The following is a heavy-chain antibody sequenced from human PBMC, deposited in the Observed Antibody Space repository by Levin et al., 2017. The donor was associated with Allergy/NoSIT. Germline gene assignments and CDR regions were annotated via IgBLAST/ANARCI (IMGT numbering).Heavy chain of an antibody. D-gene: IGHD6-19*01. CDR3: ARGSAYSSGWYDAGPPWFDP. V-gene: IGHV3-21*01. CDR2: ISSSSSYI. J-gene: IGHJ5*02. CDR1: GFTFSSYS. Sequence: GGSLRLSCAASGFTFSSYSMNWVRQAPGKGLEWVSSISSSSSYIYYADSVKGRFTISRDNAKNSLYLQMNSLRAEDTAVYYCARGSAYSSGWYDAGPPWFDPWGQGTLVTVSS.